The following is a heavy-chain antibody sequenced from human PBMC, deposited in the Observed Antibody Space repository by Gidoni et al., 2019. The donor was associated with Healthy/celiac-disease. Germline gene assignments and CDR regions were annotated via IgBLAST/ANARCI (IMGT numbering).Heavy chain of an antibody. D-gene: IGHD4-17*01. CDR2: IYWNDNK. J-gene: IGHJ4*02. Sequence: QITLKESGPTLVKPTQTLTLTCTFSGFSLSTSGMGVGWIRQPPGKALEWLALIYWNDNKRYSPSLRSRFTITKDTSKTQVVLTMTNMDPVDTATYYCVRGLYGDYADYFDYWGQGILVTVSS. V-gene: IGHV2-5*01. CDR3: VRGLYGDYADYFDY. CDR1: GFSLSTSGMG.